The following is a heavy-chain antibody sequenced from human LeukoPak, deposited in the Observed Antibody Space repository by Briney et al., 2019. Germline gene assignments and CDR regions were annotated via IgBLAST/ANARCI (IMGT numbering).Heavy chain of an antibody. Sequence: GGSLRLSCAASGFTFSSNAMHWVRQAPGKGLEWVAVISYDGSNKYYADSVKGRFTISRDNSKNTLYLQMNSLRAEDTAVYYCARAYYYDSSGYINYYGMDVWGQGTTVTVSS. D-gene: IGHD3-22*01. V-gene: IGHV3-30-3*01. CDR2: ISYDGSNK. CDR3: ARAYYYDSSGYINYYGMDV. J-gene: IGHJ6*02. CDR1: GFTFSSNA.